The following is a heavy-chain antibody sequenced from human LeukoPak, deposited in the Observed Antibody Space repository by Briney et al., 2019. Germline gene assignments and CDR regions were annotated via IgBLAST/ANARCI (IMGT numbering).Heavy chain of an antibody. V-gene: IGHV3-20*01. CDR3: ARADYGDYQYYFDY. D-gene: IGHD4-17*01. Sequence: GGSLRLSCAASGFTFDDYGMSWVRQAPGKGLEWVSGINWNGGSTGYADSVKGRFTISRDNAKNSLYLQMNSLRAEDTALYHCARADYGDYQYYFDYWGQGTLVTVSS. CDR2: INWNGGST. CDR1: GFTFDDYG. J-gene: IGHJ4*02.